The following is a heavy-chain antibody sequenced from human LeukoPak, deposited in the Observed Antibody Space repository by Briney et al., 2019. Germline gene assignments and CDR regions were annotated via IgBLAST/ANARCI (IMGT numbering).Heavy chain of an antibody. D-gene: IGHD6-19*01. V-gene: IGHV4-38-2*01. CDR2: IYHSGST. CDR1: GYSISSGYY. J-gene: IGHJ4*02. CDR3: ARVLSGCCYYFDY. Sequence: PSETLSLTCAVSGYSISSGYYWGWIRQPPGKGLEWIGSIYHSGSTSYNPSLKSRVTISVDTSKNQFSLKLSSVTAADTAVYYCARVLSGCCYYFDYWGQGTLVTVSS.